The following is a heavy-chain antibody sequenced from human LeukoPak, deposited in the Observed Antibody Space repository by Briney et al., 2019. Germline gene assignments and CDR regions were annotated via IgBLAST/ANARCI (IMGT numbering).Heavy chain of an antibody. Sequence: PGGSLRLSCAASGITFSTYSMNWVRQAPGKGLEWVSSISGSSSYISYADSVRGRFTISRDNAKNSLYLQINSLRAEDTAVYYCARDGYGGNDAFDIRGQGAMVTVSS. CDR2: ISGSSSYI. CDR3: ARDGYGGNDAFDI. CDR1: GITFSTYS. V-gene: IGHV3-21*06. D-gene: IGHD4-23*01. J-gene: IGHJ3*02.